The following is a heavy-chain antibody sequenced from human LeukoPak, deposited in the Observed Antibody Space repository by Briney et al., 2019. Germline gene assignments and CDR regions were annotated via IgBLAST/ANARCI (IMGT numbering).Heavy chain of an antibody. V-gene: IGHV4-38-2*01. J-gene: IGHJ4*02. D-gene: IGHD3-22*01. CDR3: ARVGRGYYRNPFDY. CDR2: VYHSGST. CDR1: GFSFRTGYY. Sequence: PSETLSLTCAVSGFSFRTGYYWGWIRQPPGKGLEWIGSVYHSGSTYYSPSHKSRVTISVDTAKNQFSLKLTSVTAADTAVYYCARVGRGYYRNPFDYWGQGILVTVSS.